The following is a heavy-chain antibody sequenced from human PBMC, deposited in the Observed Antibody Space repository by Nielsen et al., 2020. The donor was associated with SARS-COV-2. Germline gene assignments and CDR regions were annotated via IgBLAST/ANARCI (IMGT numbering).Heavy chain of an antibody. J-gene: IGHJ4*02. D-gene: IGHD6-13*01. V-gene: IGHV3-30*03. CDR1: GFTFSSYG. CDR2: ISYDGSNK. CDR3: ARDRRQQLLYYFDY. Sequence: GESLKISCAASGFTFSSYGMHWVRQAPGKGLEWVAVISYDGSNKYYADSVKGRFTISRDNSKNTLYLQMNSLRAEDTAVYYCARDRRQQLLYYFDYWGQGTLVTVSS.